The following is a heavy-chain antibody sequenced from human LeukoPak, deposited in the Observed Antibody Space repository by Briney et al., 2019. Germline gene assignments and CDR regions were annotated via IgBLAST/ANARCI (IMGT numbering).Heavy chain of an antibody. Sequence: ASVKVSCKASGYTFTGYYMHWVRQAPGQGLEWMGWINPNSGGTNYAQKFQGRVTMTRDTSISTAYMELSRLRSDDTAVYYCARVSWGWTTVTTGEDYWGQGTPVTVSS. CDR1: GYTFTGYY. D-gene: IGHD4-17*01. CDR2: INPNSGGT. CDR3: ARVSWGWTTVTTGEDY. V-gene: IGHV1-2*02. J-gene: IGHJ4*02.